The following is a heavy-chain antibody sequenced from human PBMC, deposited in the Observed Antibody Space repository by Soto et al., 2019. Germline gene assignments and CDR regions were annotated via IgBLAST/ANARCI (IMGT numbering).Heavy chain of an antibody. CDR1: GGSFSCYY. CDR3: AREREYKSGSYFHTGYFDY. Sequence: PSETLSLTCAVYGGSFSCYYWIWIRQPPGKGLEWIGEINHSGSTNYNPSLKSRVTISVDTSKNQFSLKLSSVTAADTAVYYCAREREYKSGSYFHTGYFDYWGQGTLVTVSS. V-gene: IGHV4-34*01. J-gene: IGHJ4*02. CDR2: INHSGST. D-gene: IGHD1-26*01.